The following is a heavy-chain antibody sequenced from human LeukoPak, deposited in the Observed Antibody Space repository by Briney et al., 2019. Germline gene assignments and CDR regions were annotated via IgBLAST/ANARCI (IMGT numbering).Heavy chain of an antibody. CDR1: GFTSSSYE. V-gene: IGHV3-7*01. CDR3: ATSISMIRGTQGAFDI. D-gene: IGHD3-10*01. CDR2: IKQDGSEK. J-gene: IGHJ3*02. Sequence: GGSLRLSCAASGFTSSSYEMTWVRQAPGKGLEWVANIKQDGSEKSYVDSVKGRFTISRDNAKNSLYLQMNSLRAEDTAVYYCATSISMIRGTQGAFDIWGQGTMVTVSS.